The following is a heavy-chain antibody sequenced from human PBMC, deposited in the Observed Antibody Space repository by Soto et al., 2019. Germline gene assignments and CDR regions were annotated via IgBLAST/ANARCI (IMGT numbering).Heavy chain of an antibody. CDR3: ARGYYDFWSGVYYYGMDV. J-gene: IGHJ6*02. CDR1: GGSISSYY. D-gene: IGHD3-3*01. V-gene: IGHV4-59*01. Sequence: SETLSLTCTVSGGSISSYYWSWIRQPPGKGLEWIGYIYYSGSTNYNPSLKSRVTISVDTSKNQFSLKLSSVTAADTAVYYCARGYYDFWSGVYYYGMDVWGQGTTVTVS. CDR2: IYYSGST.